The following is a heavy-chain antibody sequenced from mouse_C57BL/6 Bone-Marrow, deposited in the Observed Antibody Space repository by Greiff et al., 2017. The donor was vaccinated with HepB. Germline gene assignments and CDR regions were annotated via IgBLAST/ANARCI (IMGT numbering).Heavy chain of an antibody. J-gene: IGHJ1*03. D-gene: IGHD2-4*01. CDR2: ISNLAYSI. CDR1: GFTFSDYG. CDR3: ARGSIRYCGV. Sequence: EVHLVESGGGLVQPGGSLKLSCAASGFTFSDYGMAWVRQAPRKGPEWVAFISNLAYSIYYADTVTGRFTISRENAKNTLYLERSSLRSEDTAMYYCARGSIRYCGVWGTGTTVTVSS. V-gene: IGHV5-15*01.